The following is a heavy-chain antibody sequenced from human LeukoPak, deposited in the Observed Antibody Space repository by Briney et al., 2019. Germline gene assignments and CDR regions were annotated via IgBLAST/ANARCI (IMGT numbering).Heavy chain of an antibody. D-gene: IGHD3-10*01. CDR3: AKISSAMSSLDY. V-gene: IGHV3-23*01. Sequence: GGSLRLSCAASGFTFSSYAMSWVRQAPGKGLEWVSAISGSGGSTYYADSVKGRFTISRDNSTNTLYLQMNSLRAEDTAVYYCAKISSAMSSLDYWGQGTLVTVSS. CDR2: ISGSGGST. J-gene: IGHJ4*02. CDR1: GFTFSSYA.